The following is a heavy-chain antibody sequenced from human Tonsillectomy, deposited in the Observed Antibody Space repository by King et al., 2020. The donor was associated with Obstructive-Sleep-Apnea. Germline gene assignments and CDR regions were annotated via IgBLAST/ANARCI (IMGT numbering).Heavy chain of an antibody. CDR3: AKGAAVAGFYYYYYGMDV. Sequence: VQLVESGGGVVQPGRSLRLSCAASGFTFSSYGMHWVRQAPGKGLEWVAVISYDGSNKYYADSVKGRFTISRDNSKNTLYLQMNSLRAEDTAVYYCAKGAAVAGFYYYYYGMDVWGQGTTVTVSS. CDR2: ISYDGSNK. D-gene: IGHD6-19*01. V-gene: IGHV3-30*18. CDR1: GFTFSSYG. J-gene: IGHJ6*02.